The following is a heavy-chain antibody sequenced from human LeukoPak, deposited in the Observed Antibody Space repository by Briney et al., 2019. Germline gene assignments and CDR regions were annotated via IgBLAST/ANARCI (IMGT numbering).Heavy chain of an antibody. J-gene: IGHJ5*02. Sequence: GESLKISCKNSGYNFTGYWIAWVRQLPGKGLEWMGIIYPGDSDTRYSPSFQGQVTISADKSISTAYLQWSRLKASDTAIYYCAISSWEYNWFDPWGQGTLVTVSS. CDR1: GYNFTGYW. D-gene: IGHD6-13*01. CDR2: IYPGDSDT. CDR3: AISSWEYNWFDP. V-gene: IGHV5-51*01.